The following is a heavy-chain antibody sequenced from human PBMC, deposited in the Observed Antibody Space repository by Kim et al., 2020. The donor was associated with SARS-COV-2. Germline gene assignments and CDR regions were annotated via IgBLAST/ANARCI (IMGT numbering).Heavy chain of an antibody. CDR3: ARESGSGSYSAXTYYYYGXXX. V-gene: IGHV3-30*03. D-gene: IGHD3-10*01. J-gene: IGHJ6*02. Sequence: GGSLRLSRAASGFTFSSYGMHWVRQAPGKGLEWVAVISYDGSNKYYADSVKGRFTISRDNSKNTLYLQMNSLRAEDTAVYYCARESGSGSYSAXTYYYYGXXXWGQGTTVTVSS. CDR1: GFTFSSYG. CDR2: ISYDGSNK.